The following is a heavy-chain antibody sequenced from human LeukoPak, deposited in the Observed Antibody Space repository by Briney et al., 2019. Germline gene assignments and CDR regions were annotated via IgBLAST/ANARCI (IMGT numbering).Heavy chain of an antibody. CDR1: GFTFSDYR. CDR2: INPVGRDT. J-gene: IGHJ4*02. D-gene: IGHD3-10*01. CDR3: VRWGVTAWMQE. Sequence: PGGSLRLSREGSGFTFSDYRMGCVRQAPGKGLEWVANINPVGRDTYYTDSVRGRFTISRDNVKKTTFLQMNILRVGETAFYHFVRWGVTAWMQEWGEGSLVSASS. V-gene: IGHV3-7*01.